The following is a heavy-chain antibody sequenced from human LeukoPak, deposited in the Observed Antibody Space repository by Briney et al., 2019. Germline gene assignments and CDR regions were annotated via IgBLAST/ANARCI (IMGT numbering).Heavy chain of an antibody. CDR2: INHSGST. V-gene: IGHV4-34*01. D-gene: IGHD1-26*01. Sequence: SSETLSLTCAVYGGSFSGYYWSWIRQPPGKGLEWIGEINHSGSTNYHPSLKSRVTISVDTSKNQFSLKLSSVTAADTAVYYCASGGSYNAFDIWGQGTMVTVSS. CDR1: GGSFSGYY. J-gene: IGHJ3*02. CDR3: ASGGSYNAFDI.